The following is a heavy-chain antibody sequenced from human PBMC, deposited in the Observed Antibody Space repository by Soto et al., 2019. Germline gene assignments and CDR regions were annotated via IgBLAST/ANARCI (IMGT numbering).Heavy chain of an antibody. CDR1: GGTFSSYA. J-gene: IGHJ3*02. V-gene: IGHV1-69*13. CDR3: ARDPQSLGYCSGGSCYGAFDI. D-gene: IGHD2-15*01. CDR2: IIPIFGTA. Sequence: SVKVSCKASGGTFSSYAISWVRQAPGQGLEWMGGIIPIFGTANYAQKFQGRVTITADESTSTAYMELSSLRSEDTAVYYCARDPQSLGYCSGGSCYGAFDIWGQGTMVTVSS.